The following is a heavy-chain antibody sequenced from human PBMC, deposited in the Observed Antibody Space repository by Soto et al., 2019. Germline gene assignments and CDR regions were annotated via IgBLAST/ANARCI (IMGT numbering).Heavy chain of an antibody. D-gene: IGHD6-13*01. CDR2: ISSSSTI. J-gene: IGHJ5*02. CDR1: GFTFSSYS. Sequence: GGSLRLSCAASGFTFSSYSMNWVRQAPGKGLEWVSYISSSSTIYYADSVKGRFTISRDNAKNSLYLQMNSLRDEDTAVYYCARGDEYSSSWYIGFDWFDPWGQGTLVTVSS. CDR3: ARGDEYSSSWYIGFDWFDP. V-gene: IGHV3-48*02.